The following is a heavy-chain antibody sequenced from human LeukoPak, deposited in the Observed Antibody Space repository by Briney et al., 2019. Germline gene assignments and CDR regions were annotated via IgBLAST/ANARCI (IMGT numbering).Heavy chain of an antibody. J-gene: IGHJ5*02. V-gene: IGHV3-30*18. CDR2: ISYDGSNE. CDR1: GFTFGSYG. D-gene: IGHD3-10*01. CDR3: AKSLWYYGSGSNYNGLDP. Sequence: GGSLRLPCAASGFTFGSYGMHWVRQAPGKGLEWVAVISYDGSNEYYGDSVKGRFTISRDNSKNTLYLQMNSLRTEDTAVYYCAKSLWYYGSGSNYNGLDPWGQGALVTVSS.